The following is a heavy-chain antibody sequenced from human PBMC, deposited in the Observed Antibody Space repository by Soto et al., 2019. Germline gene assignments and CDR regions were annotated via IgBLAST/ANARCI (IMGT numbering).Heavy chain of an antibody. J-gene: IGHJ6*03. CDR1: GFTVSSNY. CDR2: IYSGGST. D-gene: IGHD6-6*01. Sequence: PGGSLRLSCAASGFTVSSNYMSWIRQAPGKGLEWVSVIYSGGSTYYADSVKGRFTISRDNSKNTLYLQMNSLRAEDTAVYHCASSSNYYYYMDVWGKGTTVTVSS. CDR3: ASSSNYYYYMDV. V-gene: IGHV3-66*01.